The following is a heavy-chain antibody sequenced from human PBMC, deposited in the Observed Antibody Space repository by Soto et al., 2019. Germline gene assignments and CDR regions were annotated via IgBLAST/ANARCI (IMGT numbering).Heavy chain of an antibody. CDR3: TRLSPPIEPWYSSGWFDP. CDR2: IRSKAYGGTT. J-gene: IGHJ5*02. V-gene: IGHV3-49*03. Sequence: GGSLRLSCTASGFTFGDYAMSWFRQAPGKGLEWVGFIRSKAYGGTTEYAASVKGRFTISRDDSKSIAYLQMNSLKTEDTAVYYCTRLSPPIEPWYSSGWFDPWGQGTLVTVSS. CDR1: GFTFGDYA. D-gene: IGHD6-25*01.